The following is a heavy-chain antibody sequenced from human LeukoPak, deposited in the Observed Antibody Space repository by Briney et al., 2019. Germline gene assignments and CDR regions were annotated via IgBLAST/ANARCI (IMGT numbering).Heavy chain of an antibody. D-gene: IGHD3-3*01. V-gene: IGHV3-23*01. CDR1: GFTFSSYA. J-gene: IGHJ3*02. CDR3: AKVPVFSVTISEVVTDDAFDI. Sequence: GGSLRLSCAASGFTFSSYAMSWVRQAPGKGLEWVSAISGSGGSTYYADSVKGRFTITRDNSKNTVYLQMNSLRAEDTAVYYCAKVPVFSVTISEVVTDDAFDIWGQGTIVTVSS. CDR2: ISGSGGST.